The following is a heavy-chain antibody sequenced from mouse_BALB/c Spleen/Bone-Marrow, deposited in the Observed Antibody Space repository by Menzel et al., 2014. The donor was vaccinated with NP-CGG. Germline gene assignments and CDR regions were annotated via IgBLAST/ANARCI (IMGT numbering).Heavy chain of an antibody. V-gene: IGHV5-6-5*01. CDR3: SRRLYGYWYFDV. Sequence: EVKLVESGGGLVKPGGSLKLSCAASGFTFSTYAMSWVRQTPEKRLEWVASIYRGGSTYYPDSVKGRFTISRDNARNILYLQMNSQRSEDTAMLFCSRRLYGYWYFDVWGAGTAVTVSS. CDR2: IYRGGST. J-gene: IGHJ1*01. CDR1: GFTFSTYA. D-gene: IGHD1-1*01.